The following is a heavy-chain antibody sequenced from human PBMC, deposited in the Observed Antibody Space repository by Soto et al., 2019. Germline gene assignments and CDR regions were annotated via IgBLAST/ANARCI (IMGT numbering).Heavy chain of an antibody. CDR3: TTKDYYDSSGYWGSYFDY. V-gene: IGHV3-15*01. D-gene: IGHD3-22*01. CDR1: FSNAW. J-gene: IGHJ4*02. CDR2: IKSKTDGGTT. Sequence: FSNAWMNWVRQAPGKGLEWVGRIKSKTDGGTTDYAAPVKGRFTISRDDSKNTLYLQMNSLKTEDTAVYYCTTKDYYDSSGYWGSYFDYWGQGTLVTVSS.